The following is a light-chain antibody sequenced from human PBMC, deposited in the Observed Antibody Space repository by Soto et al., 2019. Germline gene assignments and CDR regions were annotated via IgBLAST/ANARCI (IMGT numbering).Light chain of an antibody. V-gene: IGLV2-14*01. CDR3: SSQAVSSTLV. Sequence: QSALTQPASVSGSPGQSITISCTGTSSDIGYYNYVSWYQQHPGKAPKLMIYDVNNRPSGVSNRFSGSKSGNTASLTISGLQAEDEADYYCSSQAVSSTLVFGGGTKVTVL. CDR1: SSDIGYYNY. J-gene: IGLJ2*01. CDR2: DVN.